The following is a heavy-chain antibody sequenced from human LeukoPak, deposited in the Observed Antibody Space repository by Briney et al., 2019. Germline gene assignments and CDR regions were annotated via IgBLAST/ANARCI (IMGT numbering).Heavy chain of an antibody. CDR1: GGSISSSSYY. CDR2: IYYSGST. Sequence: SETLSLTCTVSGGSISSSSYYWGWIRQPPGKGLEWIGSIYYSGSTYYNPSLKSRVTISVDTSKNQFSLKLSSVTAADTAVYYCARDKGIAVAGFYFDYWGQGTLVTVSS. D-gene: IGHD6-19*01. CDR3: ARDKGIAVAGFYFDY. V-gene: IGHV4-39*07. J-gene: IGHJ4*02.